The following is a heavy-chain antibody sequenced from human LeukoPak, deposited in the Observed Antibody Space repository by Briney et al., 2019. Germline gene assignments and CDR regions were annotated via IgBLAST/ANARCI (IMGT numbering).Heavy chain of an antibody. Sequence: GASVKVSCKASGYTSTSYYMHWVRQAPGQGLEWMGIINPSGGSTSYAQKFQGRVTMTRDTSTSTVYMELSSLRSENTAVYYCARVKRSSSWLDAFDIWGQGTMVTVSS. CDR2: INPSGGST. D-gene: IGHD6-13*01. V-gene: IGHV1-46*01. CDR1: GYTSTSYY. J-gene: IGHJ3*02. CDR3: ARVKRSSSWLDAFDI.